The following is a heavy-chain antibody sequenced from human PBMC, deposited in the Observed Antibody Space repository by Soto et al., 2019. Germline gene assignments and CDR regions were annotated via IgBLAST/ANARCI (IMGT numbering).Heavy chain of an antibody. J-gene: IGHJ4*02. CDR1: GFIFRNYG. V-gene: IGHV3-23*01. D-gene: IGHD2-2*01. Sequence: GGSLRRACVASGFIFRNYGLSWGRQAPGKGLEWVSAISVSGGSTYYADSVKGRFTISRDNSKNTLYLQMNSLRAEDTAVYYCANTPRSSTSFDYWGQGTLVPVSS. CDR3: ANTPRSSTSFDY. CDR2: ISVSGGST.